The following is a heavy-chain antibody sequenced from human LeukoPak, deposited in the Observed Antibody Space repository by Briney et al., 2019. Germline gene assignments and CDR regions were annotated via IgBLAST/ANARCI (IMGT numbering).Heavy chain of an antibody. J-gene: IGHJ4*02. CDR2: THYDGTNK. V-gene: IGHV3-30*02. Sequence: PGGSLRLSCAASGFSFSSYGMHWVRQAPGKGLEWVAFTHYDGTNKHYVDSVRGRFTISRDNSKNTLYLQMNSLRAEETALYYCAKDPKWELRGYYFDYWGQGTLVTVSS. CDR1: GFSFSSYG. CDR3: AKDPKWELRGYYFDY. D-gene: IGHD1-26*01.